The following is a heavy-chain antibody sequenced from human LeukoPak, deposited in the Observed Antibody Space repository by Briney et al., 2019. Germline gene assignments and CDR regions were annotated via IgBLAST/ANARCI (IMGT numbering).Heavy chain of an antibody. D-gene: IGHD3-10*01. Sequence: SETLCLTCTVSGGSISSSSYYWGWIRQPPGKGLEWIGSIYYSGSTYYNPYLKSRVTISVDTSKNQFSLKLSSVTAADTAVYYCARDSMVRGVISSYGMDVWGQGTTVTVSS. CDR3: ARDSMVRGVISSYGMDV. CDR2: IYYSGST. V-gene: IGHV4-39*07. J-gene: IGHJ6*02. CDR1: GGSISSSSYY.